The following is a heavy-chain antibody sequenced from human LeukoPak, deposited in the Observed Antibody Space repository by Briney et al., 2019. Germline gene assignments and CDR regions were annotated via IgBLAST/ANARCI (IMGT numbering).Heavy chain of an antibody. J-gene: IGHJ3*02. Sequence: ASVKVSCKASGYTFTAYFMHWVRQAPGQGPEWMGWINPNSGGTNYAQKFQGRVTMTRDTSLNTAYMDLSSLTSDGTAVYFCARGYIYSNFDMWGQGTMVTVSS. CDR1: GYTFTAYF. CDR3: ARGYIYSNFDM. D-gene: IGHD5-18*01. CDR2: INPNSGGT. V-gene: IGHV1-2*02.